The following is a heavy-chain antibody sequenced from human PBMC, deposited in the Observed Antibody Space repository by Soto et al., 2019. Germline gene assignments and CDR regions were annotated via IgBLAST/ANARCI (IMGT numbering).Heavy chain of an antibody. CDR3: ARDLNDFWSGYLSLDY. D-gene: IGHD3-3*01. V-gene: IGHV3-33*01. CDR2: IWYDGSNK. Sequence: GGSLRLSCAASGFTFSSYGMHWVRQAPGKGLGWVAVIWYDGSNKYYADSVKGRFTISRDNSKNTLYLQMNSLRAEDTAVYYCARDLNDFWSGYLSLDYWGQGTLVTVSS. J-gene: IGHJ4*02. CDR1: GFTFSSYG.